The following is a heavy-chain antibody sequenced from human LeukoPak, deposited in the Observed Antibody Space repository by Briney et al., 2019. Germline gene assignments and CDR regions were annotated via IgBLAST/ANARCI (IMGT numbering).Heavy chain of an antibody. J-gene: IGHJ4*02. Sequence: GGSLRLSCAASGFTFSIYWMSWVRQAPGKGLEWVANINQDGSQKYYVDSVKGRFTISRDNAKNSLFLQMNSLRDEDTAVYYCARGPKWLSPPGFPDYWGQGTLVTVSS. D-gene: IGHD5-24*01. CDR3: ARGPKWLSPPGFPDY. CDR2: INQDGSQK. V-gene: IGHV3-7*01. CDR1: GFTFSIYW.